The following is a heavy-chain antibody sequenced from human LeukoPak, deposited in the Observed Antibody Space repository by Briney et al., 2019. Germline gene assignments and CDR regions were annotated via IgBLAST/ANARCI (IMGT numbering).Heavy chain of an antibody. CDR1: GCSISSYY. V-gene: IGHV4-4*09. CDR2: IYTSGST. Sequence: PSETLSLTCTVSGCSISSYYWSWIRQPPGKGLEWIGYIYTSGSTNYNPSLKSRVTISVDTSKNQFSLKLSSVTAADTAVYYCAKQVRGYSGYDYYYYYYMDVWGKGTTVTVSS. J-gene: IGHJ6*03. CDR3: AKQVRGYSGYDYYYYYYMDV. D-gene: IGHD5-12*01.